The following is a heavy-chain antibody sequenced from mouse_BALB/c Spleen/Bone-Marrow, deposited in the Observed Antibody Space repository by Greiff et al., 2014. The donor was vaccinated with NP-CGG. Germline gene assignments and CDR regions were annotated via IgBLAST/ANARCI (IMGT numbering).Heavy chain of an antibody. V-gene: IGHV1-14*01. D-gene: IGHD2-3*01. CDR1: GYTFTSYI. CDR2: INPYNDGT. CDR3: ARRWLPYAMDY. Sequence: VQLQQSGPELVKPGASVKMSCKASGYTFTSYIMHWGRQKPGQGLEWIGYINPYNDGTKDNEKFKGKATLTSDKSSSTAYMELSSLTSEDSAVYYCARRWLPYAMDYWGQGTSVTVSS. J-gene: IGHJ4*01.